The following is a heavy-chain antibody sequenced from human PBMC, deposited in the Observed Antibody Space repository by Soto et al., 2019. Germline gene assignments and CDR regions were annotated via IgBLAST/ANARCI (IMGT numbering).Heavy chain of an antibody. CDR3: ARNTNSGSSNYYYYYGMDV. V-gene: IGHV1-69*01. CDR2: IIPIFGTA. D-gene: IGHD3-10*01. CDR1: GGTFSSYA. Sequence: QVQLVQSGAEVKKPGSSVKVSSKASGGTFSSYAISWVRQAPGQGLEWMGGIIPIFGTANYAQKFQGRVTITADESTSTAYMELSSLRSEDTAVYYCARNTNSGSSNYYYYYGMDVWGQGTTVTVSS. J-gene: IGHJ6*02.